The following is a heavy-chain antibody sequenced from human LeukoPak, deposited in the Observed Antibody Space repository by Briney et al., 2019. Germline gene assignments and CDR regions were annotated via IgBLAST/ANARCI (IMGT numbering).Heavy chain of an antibody. D-gene: IGHD3-16*02. V-gene: IGHV4-61*02. CDR2: IYTSGST. CDR1: GGSISSSSYY. CDR3: AREYDYVWGSYRFYYFDY. J-gene: IGHJ4*02. Sequence: SETLSLTCTVSGGSISSSSYYWGWIRQPAGKGLEWIGRIYTSGSTNYNPSLKSRVTISVDTSKNQFSLKLNSVTAADTAVYYCAREYDYVWGSYRFYYFDYWGQGTLVTVSS.